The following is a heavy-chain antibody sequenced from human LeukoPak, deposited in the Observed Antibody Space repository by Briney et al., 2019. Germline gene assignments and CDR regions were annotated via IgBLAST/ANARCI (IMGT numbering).Heavy chain of an antibody. CDR3: ARDYRAGGGATFAFDI. J-gene: IGHJ3*02. CDR2: ISYDGSNK. D-gene: IGHD1-26*01. CDR1: GFTFSSYA. Sequence: GGSLRLSCAASGFTFSSYAMHWVRQAPGKGLEWVAVISYDGSNKYYADSVKGRFTISRDNSKNTLYLQMNSLRAEETAVYYCARDYRAGGGATFAFDIWGQGTMVTVSS. V-gene: IGHV3-30-3*01.